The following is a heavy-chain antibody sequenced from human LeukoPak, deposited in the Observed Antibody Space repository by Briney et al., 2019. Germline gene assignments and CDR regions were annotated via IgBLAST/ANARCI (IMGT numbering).Heavy chain of an antibody. D-gene: IGHD6-19*01. Sequence: GRSLRLSCAASGFTFSSYAMHWVRQAPGKGLEWVAVISYDGSNKYYADSVKGRFTISRDNSKNTLYLQMNSLRSDDTAVYYCASRHGYSSGWYSFDYWGQGTLVTVSS. CDR2: ISYDGSNK. CDR1: GFTFSSYA. CDR3: ASRHGYSSGWYSFDY. J-gene: IGHJ4*02. V-gene: IGHV3-30*04.